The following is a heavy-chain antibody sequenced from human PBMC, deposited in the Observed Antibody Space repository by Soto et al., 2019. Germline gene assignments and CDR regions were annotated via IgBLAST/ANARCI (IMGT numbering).Heavy chain of an antibody. CDR1: GGSISSTNYY. J-gene: IGHJ5*02. D-gene: IGHD6-13*01. Sequence: QVQLQESGPGLVKPSQTLSLTCTVSGGSISSTNYYWSWIRRHPGKGLEWIGYIYYNGNTYYNPSLKMRVTISVNTSKNQFSLELSSVTAADTAVYYCAGGNSSRWYWFDPWGQGTLVTVSS. CDR3: AGGNSSRWYWFDP. V-gene: IGHV4-31*03. CDR2: IYYNGNT.